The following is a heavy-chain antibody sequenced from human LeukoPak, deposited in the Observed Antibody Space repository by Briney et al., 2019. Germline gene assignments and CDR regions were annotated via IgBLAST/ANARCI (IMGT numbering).Heavy chain of an antibody. J-gene: IGHJ4*01. D-gene: IGHD2-15*01. Sequence: PSETLSLTCTVSGVSISSGSYYWSWIRQPPGKGLEWIGYIYYSGSTNYNPSLKSRVTISVDTSKNQFSLKLSSLTAADTAVYYCARAVLSYCRGGSCPYFDYWGQGTLVTVSS. CDR3: ARAVLSYCRGGSCPYFDY. V-gene: IGHV4-61*01. CDR1: GVSISSGSYY. CDR2: IYYSGST.